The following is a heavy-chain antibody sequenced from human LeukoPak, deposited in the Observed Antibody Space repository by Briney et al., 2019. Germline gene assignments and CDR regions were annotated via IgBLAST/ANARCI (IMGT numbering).Heavy chain of an antibody. CDR2: IRNDGNDK. D-gene: IGHD3-16*01. V-gene: IGHV3-30*02. J-gene: IGHJ4*02. CDR3: VRDYEWGFDY. CDR1: GFTFSSYA. Sequence: GGSLRLSCAASGFTFSSYAMSWVRQAPGKGLEWVTFIRNDGNDKYYADSVKGRFTLSRDNSKNTLYLQMNSLRTEDTAVYYCVRDYEWGFDYWGQGSLVTVSS.